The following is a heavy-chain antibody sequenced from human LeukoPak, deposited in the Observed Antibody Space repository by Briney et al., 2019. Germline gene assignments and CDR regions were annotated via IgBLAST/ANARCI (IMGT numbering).Heavy chain of an antibody. CDR3: AKDQPTDGYNAI. J-gene: IGHJ4*02. D-gene: IGHD5-24*01. Sequence: GGSLRLSCAASGLLFSKHAMSWLRQAPGKGLEWVSTIHDRNYYAVSVKGRFTISRDNSRSTLYLQMDNLRAEDTAIYYCAKDQPTDGYNAIWGRGTLVTVSS. CDR2: IHDRN. V-gene: IGHV3-23*01. CDR1: GLLFSKHA.